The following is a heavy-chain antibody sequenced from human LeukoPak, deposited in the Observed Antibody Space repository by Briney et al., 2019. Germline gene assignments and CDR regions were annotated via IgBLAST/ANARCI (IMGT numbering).Heavy chain of an antibody. CDR1: GSSVSSDTYY. V-gene: IGHV4-39*07. Sequence: RPSETLSLTCTVSGSSVSSDTYYWGWIRQPPGKGLEWIVSIYYSGSTYYNPSLKSRVTISVDTSKNQFSLKLSSVTAADTAVYYCARGRKQLWPPGARVPFDYWGQGTLVTVSS. CDR3: ARGRKQLWPPGARVPFDY. CDR2: IYYSGST. D-gene: IGHD5-18*01. J-gene: IGHJ4*02.